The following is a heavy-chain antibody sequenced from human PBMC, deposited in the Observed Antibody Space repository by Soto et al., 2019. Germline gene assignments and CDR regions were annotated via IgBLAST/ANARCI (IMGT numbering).Heavy chain of an antibody. CDR1: GDSISSSTYY. CDR2: IYSSGTT. V-gene: IGHV4-39*01. J-gene: IGHJ4*02. CDR3: ANHHSGLLLENFDY. Sequence: QLQLQESGPGLVKPSETLSLTCTVSGDSISSSTYYWGWIRQPPGKGLEWIGSIYSSGTTYYNPSLKSRVTISVDTSKNQFSLKMSSVTAADTAVYYCANHHSGLLLENFDYWGQGTLVTVSS. D-gene: IGHD3-22*01.